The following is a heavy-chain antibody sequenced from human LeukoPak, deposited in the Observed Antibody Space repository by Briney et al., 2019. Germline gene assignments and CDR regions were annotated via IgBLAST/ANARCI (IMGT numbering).Heavy chain of an antibody. Sequence: GGSLRLSCAASGFTFSGCGMHWVRQAPGQGREGVAFIWYDGRDKYYVDSVKGRFTISRDNSKNTLYLQMNSLRAEDTAMYYCAKDPYSYGSYFDYWGQGTLVTVSS. J-gene: IGHJ4*02. V-gene: IGHV3-30*02. CDR1: GFTFSGCG. D-gene: IGHD5-18*01. CDR3: AKDPYSYGSYFDY. CDR2: IWYDGRDK.